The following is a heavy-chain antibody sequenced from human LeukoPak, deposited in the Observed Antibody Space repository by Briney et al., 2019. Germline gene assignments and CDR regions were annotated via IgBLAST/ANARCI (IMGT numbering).Heavy chain of an antibody. CDR3: ARGYYYYMDV. CDR2: IIPIFGTA. V-gene: IGHV1-69*05. Sequence: SVKVSCKASGGTFSSYAISWVRQAPGQGLEWMGGIIPIFGTANYAQKFQGRVTIATDESTSTAYMELSSLRSEDMAVYYCARGYYYYMDVWGKGTTVTVSS. J-gene: IGHJ6*03. CDR1: GGTFSSYA.